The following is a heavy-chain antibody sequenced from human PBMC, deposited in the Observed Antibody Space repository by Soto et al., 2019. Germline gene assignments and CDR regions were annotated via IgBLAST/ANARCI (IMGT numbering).Heavy chain of an antibody. J-gene: IGHJ4*02. CDR2: IFLSGRET. CDR1: GXTFANYG. Sequence: GSLRLSCAASGXTFANYGISWVRQAPGRGLEWGSCIFLSGRETYYADSVKCRFTMSRDKSKNTLSLEMNSLRDEDTPVYYCANQRWYSASASVVPFHYWGQGTLATVS. D-gene: IGHD6-13*01. V-gene: IGHV3-23*01. CDR3: ANQRWYSASASVVPFHY.